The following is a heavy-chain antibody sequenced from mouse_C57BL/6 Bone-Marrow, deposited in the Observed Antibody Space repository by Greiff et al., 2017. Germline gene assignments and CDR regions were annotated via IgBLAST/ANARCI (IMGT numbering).Heavy chain of an antibody. V-gene: IGHV1-59*01. CDR2: IDPSDSYT. CDR1: GYTFTSYW. Sequence: QVQLQQPGAELVRPGTSVKLSCKASGYTFTSYWMHWVKQRPGQGLEWIGVIDPSDSYTNYNQKFKGKATLTVDTSSSTAYMQLSSLTSEDSAVYYWARDYGSSYEYFDVWGTGTTVTVSS. CDR3: ARDYGSSYEYFDV. J-gene: IGHJ1*03. D-gene: IGHD1-1*01.